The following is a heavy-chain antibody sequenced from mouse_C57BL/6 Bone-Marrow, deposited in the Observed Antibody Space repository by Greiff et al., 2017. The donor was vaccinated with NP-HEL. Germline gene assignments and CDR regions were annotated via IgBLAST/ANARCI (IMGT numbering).Heavy chain of an antibody. V-gene: IGHV1-59*01. D-gene: IGHD1-2*01. Sequence: QVQLKQPGAELVRPGTSVKLSCKASGYTFTSYWMHWVKQRPGQGLEWIGVIDPSDSYTNYNQKFKGKATLTVDTSSSTAYMQLSSLTSEDSAVYYCTRHYDGAYWGQGTLVTVSA. CDR1: GYTFTSYW. CDR3: TRHYDGAY. CDR2: IDPSDSYT. J-gene: IGHJ3*01.